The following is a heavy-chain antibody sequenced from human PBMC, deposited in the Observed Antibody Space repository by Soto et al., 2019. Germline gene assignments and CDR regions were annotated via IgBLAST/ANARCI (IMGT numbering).Heavy chain of an antibody. CDR1: GGSISSYY. J-gene: IGHJ4*02. D-gene: IGHD5-18*01. CDR3: ARHYGYGYARD. V-gene: IGHV4-59*08. CDR2: IYYSGST. Sequence: QVQLQESGPGLVKPSETLSLTCTVSGGSISSYYWSWIRQPPGKGLEWIWYIYYSGSTNYNPSLTSRVTISVDSSKNLFSLKLSSMTAADTAVYYCARHYGYGYARDWGQGTLVTVSS.